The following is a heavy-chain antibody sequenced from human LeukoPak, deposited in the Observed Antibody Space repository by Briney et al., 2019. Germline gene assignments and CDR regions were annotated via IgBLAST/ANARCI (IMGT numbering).Heavy chain of an antibody. CDR1: GYTFTSYD. CDR2: MNPNSGNT. V-gene: IGHV1-8*03. D-gene: IGHD3-9*01. J-gene: IGHJ3*02. Sequence: GASVKVSCKASGYTFTSYDINWVRQATGQGLEWMGWMNPNSGNTGYAQKFQGRVTITRNTSISTAYMELSSLRSEDTAVYYCASPGRLVTSGDAFDIWGQGTMVTVSS. CDR3: ASPGRLVTSGDAFDI.